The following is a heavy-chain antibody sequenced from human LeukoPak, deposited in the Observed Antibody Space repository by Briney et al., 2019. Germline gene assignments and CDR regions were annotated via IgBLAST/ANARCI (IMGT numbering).Heavy chain of an antibody. CDR1: GFTFRNYN. CDR3: ARVPTTSWYYYYMDV. V-gene: IGHV3-21*06. CDR2: ISSSSSYI. Sequence: GGSLRLSCAAPGFTFRNYNMNWVRQAPGKGLEWVSSISSSSSYIYYADSVKGRFTISRDNAKNSLYLQMNSLRAEDTAVYYCARVPTTSWYYYYMDVWGKGTTVTVSS. J-gene: IGHJ6*03. D-gene: IGHD2-2*01.